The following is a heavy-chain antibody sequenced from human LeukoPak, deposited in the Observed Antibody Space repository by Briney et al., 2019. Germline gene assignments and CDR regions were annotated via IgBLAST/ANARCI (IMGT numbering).Heavy chain of an antibody. Sequence: GGSLRLSCAASGFTFSKYSMNWVRQAPGKGLEWVSSISGSSSYIYYGDSLKGRFTISRDNAKNSLYLQMNSLRADDTAVYYCARDGRGDYCSGGSCLMFDPWGQGTLVTVSS. J-gene: IGHJ5*02. CDR2: ISGSSSYI. D-gene: IGHD2-15*01. CDR3: ARDGRGDYCSGGSCLMFDP. V-gene: IGHV3-21*01. CDR1: GFTFSKYS.